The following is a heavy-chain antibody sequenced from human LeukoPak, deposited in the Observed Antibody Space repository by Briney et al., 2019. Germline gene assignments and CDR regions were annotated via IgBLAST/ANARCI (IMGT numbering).Heavy chain of an antibody. CDR3: ARVRSGSYHDYYYYYMDV. CDR1: GYTFTSYG. V-gene: IGHV1-18*01. CDR2: ISAYNGNT. D-gene: IGHD1-26*01. Sequence: ASVKVSCKASGYTFTSYGISWVRQAPGQGLEWMGWISAYNGNTNYAQKLQGRVTMTTDTSTSTAYMELRSLRSDDTAVYYCARVRSGSYHDYYYYYMDVWGKGTTVTVSS. J-gene: IGHJ6*03.